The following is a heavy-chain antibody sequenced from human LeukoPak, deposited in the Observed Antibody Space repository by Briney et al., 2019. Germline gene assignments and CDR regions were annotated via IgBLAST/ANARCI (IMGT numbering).Heavy chain of an antibody. Sequence: SETLSLTCTVSGGSISSYYWSWIRQPPGKGLEWIGYIYYSGSTNYNPSLKSRVTISVDTSKNQFSLKLSSVTAADTAVYYCARAGFTIFGVVENWFDPWGQGTLVTVSS. D-gene: IGHD3-3*01. J-gene: IGHJ5*02. CDR1: GGSISSYY. CDR2: IYYSGST. CDR3: ARAGFTIFGVVENWFDP. V-gene: IGHV4-59*08.